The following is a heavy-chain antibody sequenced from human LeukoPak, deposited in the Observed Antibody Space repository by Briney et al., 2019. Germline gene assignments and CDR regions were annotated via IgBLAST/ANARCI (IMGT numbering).Heavy chain of an antibody. CDR1: GYTFAGYY. D-gene: IGHD4-17*01. Sequence: ASVKVSCKASGYTFAGYYMHWVRQAPGQGLEWMGWINPNSGGTNYAQKFQGRVTMTRDTSISTAYMELSRLRSDDTAVYYCARVGSYGDHPTDYWGQGTLVTVSS. CDR3: ARVGSYGDHPTDY. CDR2: INPNSGGT. J-gene: IGHJ4*02. V-gene: IGHV1-2*02.